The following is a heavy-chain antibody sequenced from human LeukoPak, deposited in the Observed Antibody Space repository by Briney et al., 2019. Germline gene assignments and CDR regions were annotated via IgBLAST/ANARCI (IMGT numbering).Heavy chain of an antibody. D-gene: IGHD2-21*01. CDR1: GGSFSGYY. CDR3: ARAIANHALDY. V-gene: IGHV4-34*01. J-gene: IGHJ4*02. CDR2: INHSGST. Sequence: PSETLSLTCAVYGGSFSGYYWSWIRQPPGKGLEWIGEINHSGSTNYNPSLKSRVTISVDTSKNQFSLKLSSVTATDTAVSYCARAIANHALDYWGQGILVTVSS.